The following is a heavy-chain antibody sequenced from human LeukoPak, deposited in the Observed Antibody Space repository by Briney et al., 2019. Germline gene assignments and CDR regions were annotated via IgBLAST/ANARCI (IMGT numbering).Heavy chain of an antibody. D-gene: IGHD1-1*01. J-gene: IGHJ4*02. Sequence: PGGSLRLSCAASGFTFSNYWMSWVRQAPGKGLEWVANVMQVGGEKYYVDSVKGRFTISRDNAKNSLYLQMSSLRAEDTAVYYCARGTGTTAYFDYWGQGTLVTVSS. CDR1: GFTFSNYW. CDR3: ARGTGTTAYFDY. CDR2: VMQVGGEK. V-gene: IGHV3-7*02.